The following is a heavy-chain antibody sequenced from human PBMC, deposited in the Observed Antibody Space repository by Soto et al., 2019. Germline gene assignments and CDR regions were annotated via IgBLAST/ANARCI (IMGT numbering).Heavy chain of an antibody. CDR3: VIPTRSVRGMGV. D-gene: IGHD6-6*01. J-gene: IGHJ6*02. CDR2: IKGDGSIT. Sequence: GGSLRLSCAASGFTFSNFWMSWARQAPGKGLEWVANIKGDGSITQYVASVEGRFTISRDNAKYSLYLQMNSLRVEDTALYYCVIPTRSVRGMGVWGQGATVTVSS. CDR1: GFTFSNFW. V-gene: IGHV3-7*03.